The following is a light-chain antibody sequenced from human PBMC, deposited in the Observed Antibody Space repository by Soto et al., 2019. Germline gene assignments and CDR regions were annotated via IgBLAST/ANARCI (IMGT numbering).Light chain of an antibody. Sequence: QSVLTQPASVSGSPGQSITISCTGTSSDVGSYNLVSWYQQHPGKAPKLMIYEVSKRPSGVSNRFSGSKFGNTASLTISGLQAEDEADYYCCSYAGSSTFAYVFGTGTKVTVL. V-gene: IGLV2-23*02. CDR1: SSDVGSYNL. CDR3: CSYAGSSTFAYV. CDR2: EVS. J-gene: IGLJ1*01.